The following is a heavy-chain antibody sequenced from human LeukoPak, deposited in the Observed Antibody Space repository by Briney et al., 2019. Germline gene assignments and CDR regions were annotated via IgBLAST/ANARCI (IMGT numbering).Heavy chain of an antibody. CDR3: VASPRTVPNRPGPFEY. Sequence: PGGSLRLSCAASGFTFSSYAMHWVRQAPGKGLEWVAVISYDGSNKYYADSVTGRFTLSRDNAKNSLHLQLNSLRAEDTAVYYCVASPRTVPNRPGPFEYWGQGTLVTVSS. CDR1: GFTFSSYA. CDR2: ISYDGSNK. J-gene: IGHJ4*01. D-gene: IGHD1-14*01. V-gene: IGHV3-30-3*01.